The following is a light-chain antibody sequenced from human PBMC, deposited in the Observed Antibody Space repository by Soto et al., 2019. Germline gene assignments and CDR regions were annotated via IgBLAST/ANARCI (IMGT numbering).Light chain of an antibody. J-gene: IGKJ1*01. Sequence: GERATLSCRARQSVNENLFWYQQKSGQPPRLLSYDAFTRATGIPDRLSGSGSGTDFTLTISRLEPEDSAVYVCQQYGISPKTFGQGTKVDI. CDR2: DAF. CDR3: QQYGISPKT. V-gene: IGKV3-20*01. CDR1: QSVNEN.